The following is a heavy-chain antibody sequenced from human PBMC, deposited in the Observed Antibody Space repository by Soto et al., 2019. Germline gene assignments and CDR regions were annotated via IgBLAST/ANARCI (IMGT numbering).Heavy chain of an antibody. CDR3: ARGCSCGSCYLVSAEYFQH. CDR1: GGTFSSYT. CDR2: IIPILGIA. J-gene: IGHJ1*01. Sequence: QVQLVQSGAEVKKPGSSVKVSCKASGGTFSSYTISWVRQAPGQGLEWMGRIIPILGIANYAQKFQGRVTITADKSTSTAYMELSSLRSEDTAVYYCARGCSCGSCYLVSAEYFQHWGQGTLVTVSS. D-gene: IGHD2-15*01. V-gene: IGHV1-69*02.